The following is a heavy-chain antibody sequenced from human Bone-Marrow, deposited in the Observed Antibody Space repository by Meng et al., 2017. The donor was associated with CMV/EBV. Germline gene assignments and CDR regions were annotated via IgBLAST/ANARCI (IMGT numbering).Heavy chain of an antibody. V-gene: IGHV3-74*01. CDR1: GFTFDDYG. CDR3: ARSQYKSASDY. D-gene: IGHD1-14*01. J-gene: IGHJ4*02. Sequence: GGSLRLSCAASGFTFDDYGMSWVRQAAGKGLVWVSRINSDGSTTIYADSVKGRFTISRDNAKNTLHLQMNGLRDEDTAVYYCARSQYKSASDYWGRGALVTVSS. CDR2: INSDGSTT.